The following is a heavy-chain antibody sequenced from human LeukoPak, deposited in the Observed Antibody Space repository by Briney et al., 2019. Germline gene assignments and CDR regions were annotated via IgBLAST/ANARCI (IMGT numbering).Heavy chain of an antibody. V-gene: IGHV1-8*01. J-gene: IGHJ5*02. Sequence: ASVNVSCKTSGYPFTKWEINWVRQAAGQGLDWLGWVHPDKGNTYYAQRSQGRAKMSRDTCTTTGYRELSRRRYKYMAVYFCATGPRNDPWGKGNLVTVSS. CDR1: GYPFTKWE. D-gene: IGHD1-14*01. CDR3: ATGPRNDP. CDR2: VHPDKGNT.